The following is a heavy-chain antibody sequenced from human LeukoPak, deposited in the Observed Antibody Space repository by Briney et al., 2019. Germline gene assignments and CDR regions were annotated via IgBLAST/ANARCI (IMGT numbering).Heavy chain of an antibody. CDR2: IYNSGST. CDR3: ARHGISYTWRFDP. D-gene: IGHD1-1*01. Sequence: SETLSLTCTVSGXSISSYYWSWVRQPPGKGLEWIGYIYNSGSTNYNPSLKSRVTISADTSKNQFYLKMSSVGAADTAVYYCARHGISYTWRFDPWGQGTLVTVSS. CDR1: GXSISSYY. V-gene: IGHV4-59*08. J-gene: IGHJ5*02.